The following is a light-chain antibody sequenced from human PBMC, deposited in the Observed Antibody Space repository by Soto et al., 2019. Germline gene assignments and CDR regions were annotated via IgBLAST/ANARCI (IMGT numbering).Light chain of an antibody. J-gene: IGKJ2*01. CDR1: QSVSSRY. V-gene: IGKV3-20*01. CDR3: QQYDRSPPYT. CDR2: GAS. Sequence: EIVLTQSPGTLSLSPGERATLSCRASQSVSSRYLAWYQQKPGQAPRLLIYGASSRATGIPDRFSGSGSGTEFTLTINRLEPEDFAVYYCQQYDRSPPYTFGQGTKLEIK.